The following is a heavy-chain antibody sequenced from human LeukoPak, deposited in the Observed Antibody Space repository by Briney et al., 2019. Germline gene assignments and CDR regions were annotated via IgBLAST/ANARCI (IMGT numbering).Heavy chain of an antibody. CDR1: GYTFTTYV. Sequence: ASVKVSCKASGYTFTTYVINWVRQAPGQGLEWMGWINTNTGNPTYAQGFTGRFAFSLDTSVSTAYLQISSLKAEDTALYYCARMKCSGGSCYSNYWGQGTLVTVSS. J-gene: IGHJ4*02. CDR2: INTNTGNP. D-gene: IGHD2-15*01. V-gene: IGHV7-4-1*02. CDR3: ARMKCSGGSCYSNY.